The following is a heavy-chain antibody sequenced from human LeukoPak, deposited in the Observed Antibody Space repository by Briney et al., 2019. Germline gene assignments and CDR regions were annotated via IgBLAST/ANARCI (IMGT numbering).Heavy chain of an antibody. Sequence: SETLSLTCTVSGGSISSGGNYWSWIRQHPGKGLEWIGYIYYSGSTNYNPSLKSRVTISVDTSKNQFSLKLSSVTAADTAVYYCARGINRGVDYWGQGTLVTVSS. CDR1: GGSISSGGNY. CDR2: IYYSGST. V-gene: IGHV4-61*08. CDR3: ARGINRGVDY. J-gene: IGHJ4*02. D-gene: IGHD1-14*01.